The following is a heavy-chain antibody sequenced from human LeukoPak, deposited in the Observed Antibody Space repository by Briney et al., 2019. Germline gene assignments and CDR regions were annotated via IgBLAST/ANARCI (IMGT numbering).Heavy chain of an antibody. Sequence: PGGSLRLSCAASGFTFSHAWMSWVRQGPGKGLEWVSYISSSGSTIYYADSVKGRFTISRDNAKNSLYLQMNSLRAEDTAVYYCARGSRGWELLDPFDYWGQGTLVTVSS. CDR2: ISSSGSTI. J-gene: IGHJ4*02. CDR3: ARGSRGWELLDPFDY. CDR1: GFTFSHAW. V-gene: IGHV3-11*04. D-gene: IGHD1-26*01.